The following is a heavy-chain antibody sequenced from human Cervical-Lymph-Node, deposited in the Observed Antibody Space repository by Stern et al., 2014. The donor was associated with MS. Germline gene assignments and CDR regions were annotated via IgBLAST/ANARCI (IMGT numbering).Heavy chain of an antibody. J-gene: IGHJ6*02. CDR1: VGSISDYY. Sequence: VQLVESGPGLVKPSETLSLTCAAPVGSISDYYWNWIRQPAGKGLEWIGRIYSSGATNYNPSLKSRVAMSVDTPKNQVSLKLTSVSAADTAVYYCARQTSVTSSLNFYFGMDVWGQGTTVTVSS. D-gene: IGHD4-17*01. V-gene: IGHV4-4*07. CDR3: ARQTSVTSSLNFYFGMDV. CDR2: IYSSGAT.